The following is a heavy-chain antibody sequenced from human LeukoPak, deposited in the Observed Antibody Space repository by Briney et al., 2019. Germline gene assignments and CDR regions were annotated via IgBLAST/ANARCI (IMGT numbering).Heavy chain of an antibody. V-gene: IGHV2-5*01. D-gene: IGHD6-13*01. Sequence: ESGPTLVKPTQTLTLTCTFSGFSLSTSGVGVGWIRQPPAKALEWLALIYWNDDKRYSPSLKSRLTITKDTSKNQVVLTMTNMDPVDTATYYCAHRLNSNWSFDYWGQGTLVTVSS. CDR1: GFSLSTSGVG. CDR3: AHRLNSNWSFDY. J-gene: IGHJ4*02. CDR2: IYWNDDK.